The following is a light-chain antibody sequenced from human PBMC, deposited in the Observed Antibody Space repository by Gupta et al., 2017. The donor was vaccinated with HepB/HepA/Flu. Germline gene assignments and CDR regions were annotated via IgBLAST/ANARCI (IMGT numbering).Light chain of an antibody. CDR1: KLGDKY. Sequence: SSELTQPPSVSVSPGQTASITCSGDKLGDKYACWYQQKPGQSPVLVIYQDSKRPSGIPERFSGSNSGNTATLTISGTKAMDEADYYCQAWDSSNVFGGGTKLTVL. CDR3: QAWDSSNV. CDR2: QDS. J-gene: IGLJ2*01. V-gene: IGLV3-1*01.